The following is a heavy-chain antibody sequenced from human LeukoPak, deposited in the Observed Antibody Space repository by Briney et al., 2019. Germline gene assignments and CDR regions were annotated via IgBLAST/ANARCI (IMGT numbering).Heavy chain of an antibody. J-gene: IGHJ4*02. CDR3: ARHFYDGGGYYPTGN. Sequence: SETLSLTCTVSGGSISGYYWSWIRQPPEKGLEWIGYIFHSGSTNYNPSLKSRVTISLDTSNNQFSLNLSSVTAADTAVYYCARHFYDGGGYYPTGNWGQGTLVTVSS. CDR2: IFHSGST. D-gene: IGHD3-22*01. CDR1: GGSISGYY. V-gene: IGHV4-59*08.